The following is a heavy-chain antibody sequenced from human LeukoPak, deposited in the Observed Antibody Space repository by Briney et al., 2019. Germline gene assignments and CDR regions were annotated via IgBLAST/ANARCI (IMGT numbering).Heavy chain of an antibody. CDR1: GFTSSSYE. J-gene: IGHJ4*02. V-gene: IGHV3-48*03. CDR2: ISSSGSTI. D-gene: IGHD3-16*02. CDR3: ARDLTYVWGSYRHFDY. Sequence: GGSLRLSCAASGFTSSSYEMNWVRQAPGKGLEWVSYISSSGSTIYYADSVKGRFTISRDNAKNSLYLQMNSLRAEDTAVYYCARDLTYVWGSYRHFDYWGQGTLVTVSS.